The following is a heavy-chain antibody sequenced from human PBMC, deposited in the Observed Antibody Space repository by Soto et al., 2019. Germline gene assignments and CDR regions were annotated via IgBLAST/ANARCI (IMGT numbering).Heavy chain of an antibody. CDR2: MNAGNGNT. V-gene: IGHV1-3*01. J-gene: IGHJ2*01. CDR3: ARGGSLYWYFDL. CDR1: GYTFTNYA. D-gene: IGHD1-26*01. Sequence: GASVKVSCKASGYTFTNYAMHWVRQAPGQRLEWMGWMNAGNGNTKYSQKFQGRVTITRDTSASTAYMELSSLRSEDTAVYYCARGGSLYWYFDLWGRGTLVTVS.